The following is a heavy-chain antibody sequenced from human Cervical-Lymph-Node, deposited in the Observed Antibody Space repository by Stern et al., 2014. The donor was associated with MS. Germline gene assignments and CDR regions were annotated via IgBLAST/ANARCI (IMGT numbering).Heavy chain of an antibody. J-gene: IGHJ6*02. V-gene: IGHV1-18*04. Sequence: VQLGESGADVKKPGASVKVSCKASSYTFSSYGIAWVRQAPGQGLEWMGWISGYDGDTNYAPKLQGRVTLTTDPSKRTAYMEIRSLRFDDTAVYYCARAYFDSYGLDVWGQGTTVTVSS. CDR3: ARAYFDSYGLDV. D-gene: IGHD3-9*01. CDR1: SYTFSSYG. CDR2: ISGYDGDT.